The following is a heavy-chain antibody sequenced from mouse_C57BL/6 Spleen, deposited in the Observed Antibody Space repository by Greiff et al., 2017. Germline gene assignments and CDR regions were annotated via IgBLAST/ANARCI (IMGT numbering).Heavy chain of an antibody. D-gene: IGHD1-1*01. Sequence: EVQLQQSGPELVKPGASVKISCKASGYSFTGYYMHWVKQSSEKSLEWIGEINPSTGGTSYNQKFKGKATLTVDKSSSTAYMQLKSLTSEDSAVYYGARKATVGGPYYYAMDYWGQGTSVTVSS. J-gene: IGHJ4*01. CDR2: INPSTGGT. CDR1: GYSFTGYY. CDR3: ARKATVGGPYYYAMDY. V-gene: IGHV1-43*01.